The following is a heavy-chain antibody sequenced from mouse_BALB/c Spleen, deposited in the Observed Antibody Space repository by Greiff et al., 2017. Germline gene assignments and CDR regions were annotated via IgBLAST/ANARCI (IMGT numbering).Heavy chain of an antibody. CDR2: ISSGGGST. CDR1: GFAFSSYD. D-gene: IGHD1-1*01. J-gene: IGHJ4*01. V-gene: IGHV5-12-1*01. Sequence: EVQLVESGGGLVKPGGSLKLSCAASGFAFSSYDMSWVRQTPEKRLEWVAYISSGGGSTYYPDTVKGRFTISRDNAKNTLYLQMSSLKSEDTAMYYCARGGDYGSIASYAMDYWGQGTSVTVSS. CDR3: ARGGDYGSIASYAMDY.